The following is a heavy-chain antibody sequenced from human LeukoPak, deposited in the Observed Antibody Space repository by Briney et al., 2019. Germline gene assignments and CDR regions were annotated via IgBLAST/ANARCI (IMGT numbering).Heavy chain of an antibody. CDR1: GYTFTSYD. Sequence: ASVKVSCKASGYTFTSYDINWVRQATGQGLEWMGWMNPNSGNTGYAQKFQGRVTMTRNISISTAYMELSSLRSEDTAVYYCAVTLGYCSSTSCSLDPWGQGTLVTVSS. D-gene: IGHD2-2*01. J-gene: IGHJ5*02. V-gene: IGHV1-8*01. CDR2: MNPNSGNT. CDR3: AVTLGYCSSTSCSLDP.